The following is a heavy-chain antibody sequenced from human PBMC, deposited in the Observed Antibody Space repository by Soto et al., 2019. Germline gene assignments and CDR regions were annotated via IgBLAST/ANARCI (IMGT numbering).Heavy chain of an antibody. CDR1: GYTFTSYG. CDR3: ARGAYYYGQAMYYYYGMDV. CDR2: ISAYNGNT. Sequence: QVQLVQSGAEVKKPGASVKVSCKASGYTFTSYGISWVRQAPGQGLEWMGWISAYNGNTNYAQKLQGRVTMTTDTSTSTAYMELRSLRSYDTAVYYCARGAYYYGQAMYYYYGMDVWGQGTTVTVSS. J-gene: IGHJ6*02. V-gene: IGHV1-18*04. D-gene: IGHD3-10*01.